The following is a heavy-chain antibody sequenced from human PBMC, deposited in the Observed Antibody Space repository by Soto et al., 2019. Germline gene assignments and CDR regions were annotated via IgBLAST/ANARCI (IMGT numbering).Heavy chain of an antibody. V-gene: IGHV3-48*03. CDR2: ISSSGSTI. CDR3: ARLYCSGGSCTKIYYYYGMDV. D-gene: IGHD2-15*01. CDR1: GFTFSSYE. Sequence: GGSLRLSCAASGFTFSSYEMNWVRQAPGKGLEWVSYISSSGSTIYYADSVKGRFTISRDNAKNSLYLQMNSLRAEDTAVYYCARLYCSGGSCTKIYYYYGMDVWGQGTTVTVSS. J-gene: IGHJ6*02.